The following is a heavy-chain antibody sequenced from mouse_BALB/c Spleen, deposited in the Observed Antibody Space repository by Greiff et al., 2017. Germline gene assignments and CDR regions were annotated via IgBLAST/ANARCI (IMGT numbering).Heavy chain of an antibody. CDR1: GYTFTSYW. CDR3: TRQALETMDY. J-gene: IGHJ4*01. V-gene: IGHV1-5*01. CDR2: IYPGNSDT. Sequence: EVQLQQSGTVLARPGASVKMSCKASGYTFTSYWMHWVKQRPGQGLEWIGAIYPGNSDTSYNQKFKGKDKLTAVTSTSTAYMELSSLTNEDSAVYYCTRQALETMDYWGQGTSVTVSS.